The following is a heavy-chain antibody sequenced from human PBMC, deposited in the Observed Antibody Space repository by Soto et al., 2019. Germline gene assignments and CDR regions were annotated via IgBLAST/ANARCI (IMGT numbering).Heavy chain of an antibody. CDR1: GFTFKYYA. J-gene: IGHJ1*01. V-gene: IGHV3-23*01. D-gene: IGHD2-8*01. CDR2: ISGSGDKT. CDR3: ARESKWYGCQYFQD. Sequence: EVQLLQSGGGLAQPGTSLRLSWAASGFTFKYYAMTWVRQAPGKGLEWVSTISGSGDKTDYADSVKGRFRVSRDNSKDTLYLQMDSLRADDTALDECARESKWYGCQYFQDWGQGTLVTVSS.